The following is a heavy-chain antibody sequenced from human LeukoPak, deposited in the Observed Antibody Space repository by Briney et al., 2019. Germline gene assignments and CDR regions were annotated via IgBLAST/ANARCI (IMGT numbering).Heavy chain of an antibody. Sequence: ASVKVSCKASGYTFTSYGISWVRQAPGQGLEWMGWISAYNGSTNYAQKLQGRVTMTTDTSTSTAYMELRSLRSDDTAVYYCARDVSFPRVRGVITFDYWGQGTLVTVSS. J-gene: IGHJ4*02. CDR1: GYTFTSYG. D-gene: IGHD3-10*01. V-gene: IGHV1-18*01. CDR2: ISAYNGST. CDR3: ARDVSFPRVRGVITFDY.